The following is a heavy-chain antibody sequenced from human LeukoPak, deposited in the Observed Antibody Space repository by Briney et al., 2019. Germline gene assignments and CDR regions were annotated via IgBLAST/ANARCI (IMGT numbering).Heavy chain of an antibody. V-gene: IGHV4-61*02. J-gene: IGHJ3*02. Sequence: SQTLSLTCTVSGGSITSGDYYWSWIRQPAGKGLEWIGRIYTSGSTNYNPSLKSRVTMSVDTSKNQFSLKLSSVTAADTAVYYCARASLARRAFDIWGQGTMVTVSS. CDR1: GGSITSGDYY. CDR2: IYTSGST. CDR3: ARASLARRAFDI.